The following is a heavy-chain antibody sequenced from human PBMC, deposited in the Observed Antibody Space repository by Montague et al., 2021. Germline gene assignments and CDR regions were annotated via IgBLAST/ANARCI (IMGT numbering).Heavy chain of an antibody. J-gene: IGHJ4*02. CDR3: ARRSRLKSPVDY. CDR2: IHHSGIT. Sequence: SETLSLTCAVSGGSFSAYYWDWIRQPPGKGLEWIGEIHHSGITYYNPSLHSRLTISLDTSKNQFSLKLNSVTAADTAVYFCARRSRLKSPVDYWGQGTLVTVSS. V-gene: IGHV4-34*01. CDR1: GGSFSAYY.